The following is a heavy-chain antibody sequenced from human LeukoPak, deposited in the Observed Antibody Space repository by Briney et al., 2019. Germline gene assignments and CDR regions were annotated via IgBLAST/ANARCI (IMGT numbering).Heavy chain of an antibody. V-gene: IGHV4-59*01. CDR1: GGSISSYY. CDR2: IYYSGST. J-gene: IGHJ4*02. D-gene: IGHD5-18*01. Sequence: SETLSLTCTVSGGSISSYYWSWIRQPPGKGVEWIGYIYYSGSTNYNPSLKSRVTISVDTSKNQFSLKLSSVTAADTAVYYCARGDDGYGPYFDYWGQGTLVTVSS. CDR3: ARGDDGYGPYFDY.